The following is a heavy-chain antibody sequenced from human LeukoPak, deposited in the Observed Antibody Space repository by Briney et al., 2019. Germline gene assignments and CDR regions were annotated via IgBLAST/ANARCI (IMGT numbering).Heavy chain of an antibody. Sequence: GGSLRLSCAASGFTFSSSAMTRVRQAPGKGLEWVSLISGSGGNTYYADSVKGRFTISRDNSKNTLYLQMNSLRAEDTAVYYCARDYGGDAGLDSWGQGTLVTVSS. J-gene: IGHJ4*02. CDR3: ARDYGGDAGLDS. CDR2: ISGSGGNT. V-gene: IGHV3-23*01. D-gene: IGHD4-23*01. CDR1: GFTFSSSA.